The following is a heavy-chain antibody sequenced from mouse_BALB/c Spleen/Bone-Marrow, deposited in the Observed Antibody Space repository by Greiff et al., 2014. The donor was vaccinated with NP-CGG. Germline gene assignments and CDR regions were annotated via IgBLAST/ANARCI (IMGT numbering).Heavy chain of an antibody. J-gene: IGHJ4*01. CDR1: GYSITSDFA. CDR2: ISYYGVT. V-gene: IGHV3-2*02. CDR3: ARSYYAMDY. Sequence: EVQLVESGPGLVKPSQSLSLTCTVTGYSITSDFAWNWIRQFPGNKLEWMGYISYYGVTSCNPSLKSRISITRDTSKNQFFLQLNSVTSEDTATYYCARSYYAMDYWGQGISVTVSS.